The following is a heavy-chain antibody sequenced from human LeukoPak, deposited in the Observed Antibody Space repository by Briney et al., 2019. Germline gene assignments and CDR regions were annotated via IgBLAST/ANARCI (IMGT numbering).Heavy chain of an antibody. Sequence: SETLSLTPAVSGGSITASYWSWIRQPAGKGLEWIGRISTSGTTNYNPSFKSRVTMSVDTSMNQFSLTLYSMTAADTAVYYCARGTIAADDYYYMDVWGKGTTVTISS. J-gene: IGHJ6*03. D-gene: IGHD6-13*01. V-gene: IGHV4-4*07. CDR1: GGSITASY. CDR2: ISTSGTT. CDR3: ARGTIAADDYYYMDV.